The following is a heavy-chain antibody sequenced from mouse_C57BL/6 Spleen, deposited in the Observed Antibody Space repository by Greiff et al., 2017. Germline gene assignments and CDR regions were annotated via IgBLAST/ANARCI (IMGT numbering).Heavy chain of an antibody. V-gene: IGHV1-64*01. CDR3: ARWGYYGSAY. CDR1: GYTFTSYW. CDR2: IHPNSGST. D-gene: IGHD1-1*01. Sequence: QVQLKQPGAELVKPGASVKLSCKASGYTFTSYWMHWVKQRPGQGLEWIGMIHPNSGSTNYNEKFTSKATLTVDKSSSTAYMQLSSLTSEDSAVYYCARWGYYGSAYWGQGTLVTVSA. J-gene: IGHJ3*01.